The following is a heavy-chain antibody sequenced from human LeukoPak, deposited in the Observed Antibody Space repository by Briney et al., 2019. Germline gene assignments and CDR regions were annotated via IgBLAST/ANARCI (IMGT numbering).Heavy chain of an antibody. D-gene: IGHD3-16*01. CDR2: IRRGANRYTT. CDR3: CRDGGEGRNSAFDM. Sequence: GESLRLFCSASGITLSDYILDWVRQAPGKGLEWVGRIRRGANRYTTEYAASVTGRFIISRDDSRNSLNLHMTSLKTEDTAVYYCCRDGGEGRNSAFDMWGQGTMVTVSS. V-gene: IGHV3-72*01. CDR1: GITLSDYI. J-gene: IGHJ3*02.